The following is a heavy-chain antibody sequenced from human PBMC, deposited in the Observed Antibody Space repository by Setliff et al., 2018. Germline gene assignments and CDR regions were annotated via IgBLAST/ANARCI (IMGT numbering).Heavy chain of an antibody. J-gene: IGHJ5*02. Sequence: ASVKVSCKASGYTFTDFGINWVRQAPGQGLEWMGWVSPIDDGKPGYAQKFQGRVTITWVTSISTAYMELSSLRSEDTAMYYCARIGPSNWGIRGYNWLDPWGQGTLVTVSS. CDR2: VSPIDDGKP. D-gene: IGHD6-13*01. V-gene: IGHV1-8*02. CDR3: ARIGPSNWGIRGYNWLDP. CDR1: GYTFTDFG.